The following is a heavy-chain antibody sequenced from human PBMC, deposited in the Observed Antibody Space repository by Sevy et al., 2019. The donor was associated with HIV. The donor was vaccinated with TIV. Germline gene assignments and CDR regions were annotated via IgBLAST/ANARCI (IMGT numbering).Heavy chain of an antibody. J-gene: IGHJ4*02. Sequence: ASVKVSCTASGYTFTNLDINWVRQAPGQGLEWMGWMNPNSGQTSYALKFRDRVTMTRDTSIDTAYMGLRSLRSDDTAVYYCGRGIEAGIDYWGQGSLVTVSS. V-gene: IGHV1-8*01. CDR3: GRGIEAGIDY. CDR1: GYTFTNLD. D-gene: IGHD3-10*01. CDR2: MNPNSGQT.